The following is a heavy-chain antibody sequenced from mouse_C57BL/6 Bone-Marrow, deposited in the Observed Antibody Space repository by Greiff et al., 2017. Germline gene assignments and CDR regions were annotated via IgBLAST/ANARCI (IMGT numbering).Heavy chain of an antibody. D-gene: IGHD2-5*01. V-gene: IGHV1-64*01. CDR3: ARYDSNYAFAY. Sequence: QVQLQQPGAELVKPGASVKLSCKASGYTFTSYWMHWVKQRPGQGLEWIGMIHPNSGSTNYNEKFKSKATLTVDKSSSTAYMQLSSLTSEDSAVDYCARYDSNYAFAYWGQGTLVTVSA. J-gene: IGHJ3*01. CDR2: IHPNSGST. CDR1: GYTFTSYW.